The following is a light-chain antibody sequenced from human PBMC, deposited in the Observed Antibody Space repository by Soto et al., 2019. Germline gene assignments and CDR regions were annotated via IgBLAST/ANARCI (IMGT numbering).Light chain of an antibody. CDR3: QQHSNWFSLS. CDR2: DVS. CDR1: QRVSSF. Sequence: ESVLTQSPATVSLTPGERATLSCRASQRVSSFLSWYQQKPGQAPRLLIYDVSKRATGIPARFSVSGSGTDFTLTINTLEPEDFAVYYCQQHSNWFSLSFGRGTMVDVK. V-gene: IGKV3-11*01. J-gene: IGKJ1*01.